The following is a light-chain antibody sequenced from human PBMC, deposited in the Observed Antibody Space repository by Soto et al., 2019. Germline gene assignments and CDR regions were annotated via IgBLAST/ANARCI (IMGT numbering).Light chain of an antibody. CDR2: GAS. CDR3: QPYHNWPT. J-gene: IGKJ5*01. Sequence: EIVMTQSPATLSVSPGERATLSCRASQSVSSNLAWYQQKPGQAPRLLIYGASTRATGIPARFSGSGSGTEITLTISSMQSEDFAVYCRQPYHNWPTCGEGTRMEIK. CDR1: QSVSSN. V-gene: IGKV3-15*01.